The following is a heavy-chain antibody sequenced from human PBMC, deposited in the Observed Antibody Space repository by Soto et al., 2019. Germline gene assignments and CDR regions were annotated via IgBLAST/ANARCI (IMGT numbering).Heavy chain of an antibody. Sequence: GGSLRLSCAASGFTFSTTWMSWVRQAPGKGLEWVGRIKSNNEGGTADYAAPVKGRFTVSRDDSKTTLFLQMNSLGAEDTAVYYCTTRFCGVNGCYSDDYFDYWGQGTLVTVSS. CDR1: GFTFSTTW. CDR2: IKSNNEGGTA. D-gene: IGHD2-15*01. J-gene: IGHJ4*02. CDR3: TTRFCGVNGCYSDDYFDY. V-gene: IGHV3-15*01.